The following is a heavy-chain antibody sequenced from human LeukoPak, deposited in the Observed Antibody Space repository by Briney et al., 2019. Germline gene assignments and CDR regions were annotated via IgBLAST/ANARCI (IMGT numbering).Heavy chain of an antibody. Sequence: PGGSLRLSCAASGFPFSRNWVYWVRQAPGKGRVWVSRINIDGSSTSYADSVKGRFTISRDNTKNTLYLQMNSLRAEDTAVYYCASGSGSYFPGYWGQGTLVTVSS. V-gene: IGHV3-74*01. CDR2: INIDGSST. CDR1: GFPFSRNW. D-gene: IGHD3-10*01. J-gene: IGHJ4*02. CDR3: ASGSGSYFPGY.